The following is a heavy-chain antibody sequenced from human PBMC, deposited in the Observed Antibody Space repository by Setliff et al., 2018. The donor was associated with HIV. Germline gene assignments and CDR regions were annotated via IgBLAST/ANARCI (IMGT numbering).Heavy chain of an antibody. Sequence: QPGGSLRLSCAASGFTFSSYAMSWVRQAPGKGLEWVSALSGSGGSTYYADSVKGRFTISRDNSKNTLYLQMNSLRAEDTAVYYCAKEYCSSNKCYYYYYMDVWGKGTTVTVSS. CDR3: AKEYCSSNKCYYYYYMDV. D-gene: IGHD2-2*01. CDR2: LSGSGGST. J-gene: IGHJ6*03. V-gene: IGHV3-23*01. CDR1: GFTFSSYA.